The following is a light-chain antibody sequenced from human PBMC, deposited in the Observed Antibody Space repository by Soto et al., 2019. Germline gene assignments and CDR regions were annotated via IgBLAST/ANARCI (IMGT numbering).Light chain of an antibody. CDR2: SAS. J-gene: IGKJ4*01. CDR1: QSVSSSY. CDR3: QQYSSSPLT. V-gene: IGKV3-20*01. Sequence: ESVLPHSPGTLSLSPVERATLSCRTSQSVSSSYLAWYQQKPGQAPRLLIHSASSRATGIPDRFSGSGSGTDFTLTISRLEPEDFAVYYCQQYSSSPLTFGGGTKVDIK.